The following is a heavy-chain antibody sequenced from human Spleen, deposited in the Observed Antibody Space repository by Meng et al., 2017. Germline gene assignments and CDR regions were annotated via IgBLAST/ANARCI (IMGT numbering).Heavy chain of an antibody. CDR3: VPRTTYFDS. Sequence: EVQLLESGGGLVQSGGSLRLSCAASGFTFSTIGMNWVRQAPGKGLEWVSTISSTGGATYYADSVKGRLTISRDNSKNTLYLQRNSLRAEDTAVYYCVPRTTYFDSWGLGTLVTVSS. V-gene: IGHV3-23*01. J-gene: IGHJ4*02. CDR1: GFTFSTIG. CDR2: ISSTGGAT. D-gene: IGHD4-11*01.